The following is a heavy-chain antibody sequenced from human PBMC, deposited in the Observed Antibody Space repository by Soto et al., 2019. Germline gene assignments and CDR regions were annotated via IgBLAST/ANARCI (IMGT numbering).Heavy chain of an antibody. CDR1: GGSISGSSYY. CDR3: ASFSGATYGDYGGGINY. J-gene: IGHJ4*02. D-gene: IGHD4-17*01. CDR2: VHYSGST. Sequence: PSETLSLTCTVSGGSISGSSYYWGWIRQPPGKGLECIGSVHYSGSTDYNPSLKSRVTISVDTSKNQFSLKLTSVTAADTAVYFCASFSGATYGDYGGGINYCGQGTLVTVSS. V-gene: IGHV4-39*01.